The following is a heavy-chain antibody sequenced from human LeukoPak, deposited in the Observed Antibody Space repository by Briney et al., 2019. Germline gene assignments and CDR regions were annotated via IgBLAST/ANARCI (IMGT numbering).Heavy chain of an antibody. J-gene: IGHJ6*03. CDR1: DGSISSYY. Sequence: PSETLSVTCLVSDGSISSYYGSWIRQPAGRGLEWIGRIFTSGSTNYNPSLKSRDTMSLDTSKNQFSLKLSSVTAADTAVYYCARDKGVRGVISYYYYMDVWGKGTTVTVSS. CDR3: ARDKGVRGVISYYYYMDV. D-gene: IGHD3-10*01. CDR2: IFTSGST. V-gene: IGHV4-4*07.